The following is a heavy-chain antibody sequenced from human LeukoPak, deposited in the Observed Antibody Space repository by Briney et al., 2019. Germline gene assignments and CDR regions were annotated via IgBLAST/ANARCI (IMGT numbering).Heavy chain of an antibody. J-gene: IGHJ4*02. CDR2: ISYTGST. CDR3: ARVERGYSYGPFDY. D-gene: IGHD5-18*01. Sequence: SETLSLTCTVSGGSINNYYWGWIRQPPGKGLEWIGYISYTGSTNYNPSLKSRVTISVDTSKYQFSLRLSSVTAADTAVYHCARVERGYSYGPFDYWGQGTLVTVSS. CDR1: GGSINNYY. V-gene: IGHV4-59*01.